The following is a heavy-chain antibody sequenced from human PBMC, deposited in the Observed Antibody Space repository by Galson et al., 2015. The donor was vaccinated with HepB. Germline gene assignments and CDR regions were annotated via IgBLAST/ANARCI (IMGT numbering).Heavy chain of an antibody. D-gene: IGHD3-3*01. CDR2: MNTNTGKP. CDR3: ARSPLRFLDWLPYYDYYYMDV. J-gene: IGHJ6*03. CDR1: GYTFTDYV. Sequence: SCKASGYTFTDYVVNWVRQAPGQGLEWMGWMNTNTGKPTYAPGFAGRFVFSLDTSVTTAYLQISSLETDDTAVYYCARSPLRFLDWLPYYDYYYMDVWGEGTTVTVS. V-gene: IGHV7-4-1*02.